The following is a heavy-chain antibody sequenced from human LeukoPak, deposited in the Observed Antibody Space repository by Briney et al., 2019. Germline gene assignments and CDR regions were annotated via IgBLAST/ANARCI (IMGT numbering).Heavy chain of an antibody. CDR3: ARAPSGGGY. CDR1: GFTFSDSY. Sequence: GGSLRLSCAASGFTFSDSYMTWVRQAPGKGVEWVAYISGSGHDINYSDSVKGRFTISRDNAKNSLYLQMNSLRAEDTAVYYCARAPSGGGYWGQGTLVTVSS. CDR2: ISGSGHDI. V-gene: IGHV3-11*06. D-gene: IGHD3-3*01. J-gene: IGHJ4*02.